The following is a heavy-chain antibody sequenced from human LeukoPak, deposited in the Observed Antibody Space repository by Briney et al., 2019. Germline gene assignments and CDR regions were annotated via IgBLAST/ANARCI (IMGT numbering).Heavy chain of an antibody. Sequence: GGSLRLSCAASGFTLSSYAMSWVRQAPGKGLEWVSAISVSGNTYHADSVKGRFTISRDSSKNTLYLQMNRLRAEDAAVYYCAKAPVTTCSGAHCYPFDYWGQGTLVTVSS. D-gene: IGHD2-15*01. CDR2: ISVSGNT. J-gene: IGHJ4*02. CDR3: AKAPVTTCSGAHCYPFDY. CDR1: GFTLSSYA. V-gene: IGHV3-23*01.